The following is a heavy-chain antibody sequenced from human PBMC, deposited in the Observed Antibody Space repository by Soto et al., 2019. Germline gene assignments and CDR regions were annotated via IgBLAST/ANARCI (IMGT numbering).Heavy chain of an antibody. J-gene: IGHJ5*02. D-gene: IGHD5-12*01. CDR3: AKDGGADGYFGNWLDP. CDR1: GGTFSNYA. CDR2: IIPIFGTT. V-gene: IGHV1-69*15. Sequence: QVHLVQSGAEVKKPGSSVNVSCKASGGTFSNYAITWVRQAPGQGLEWVGRIIPIFGTTNVAQKFQGRVTRTGDESTTTAYMELSGLRSDDTAVYYCAKDGGADGYFGNWLDPWGQGTLVTVSS.